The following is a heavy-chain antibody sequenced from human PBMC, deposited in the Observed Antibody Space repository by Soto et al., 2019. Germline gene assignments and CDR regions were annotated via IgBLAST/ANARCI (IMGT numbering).Heavy chain of an antibody. CDR1: GFTFSNAW. Sequence: PGGSLRLACAASGFTFSNAWMNWVRQAPGKGLEWVGRIKSKTDGGTTDYASPVKGRFTISRDDSKNTLYLQMNSLKTEDTAVYYCTTRYYDFWSGYYSSEFFDYWGQGT. V-gene: IGHV3-15*07. CDR3: TTRYYDFWSGYYSSEFFDY. D-gene: IGHD3-3*01. CDR2: IKSKTDGGTT. J-gene: IGHJ4*02.